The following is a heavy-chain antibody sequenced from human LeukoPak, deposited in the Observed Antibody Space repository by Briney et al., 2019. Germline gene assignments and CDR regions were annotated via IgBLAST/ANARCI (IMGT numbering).Heavy chain of an antibody. D-gene: IGHD3-16*01. V-gene: IGHV4-38-2*02. Sequence: SETLSLTCTVSGYSISSGYYWGWIRQPPGKGLEWIGSIYHSGSTYYNPSLKSRVTISVDTSKNQFSLKLSSVTAADTAVYYCARGVWGEVTTRPRYYYMDVWGKGTTVTVSS. J-gene: IGHJ6*03. CDR2: IYHSGST. CDR3: ARGVWGEVTTRPRYYYMDV. CDR1: GYSISSGYY.